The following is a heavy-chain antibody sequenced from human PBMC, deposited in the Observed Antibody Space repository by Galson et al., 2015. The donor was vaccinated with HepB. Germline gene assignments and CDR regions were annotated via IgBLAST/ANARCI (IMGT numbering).Heavy chain of an antibody. V-gene: IGHV1-2*04. J-gene: IGHJ4*02. CDR2: INPNSGGT. D-gene: IGHD2-2*01. Sequence: SVKVSCKASGYTFTGYYMHWVRQAPGQGLEWMGWINPNSGGTNYAQKFQGWVTMTRDTSISTAYMELSRLRSDDTAVYYCARSRVGGFIVVVPAAYEFDYWGQGTLVTVSS. CDR1: GYTFTGYY. CDR3: ARSRVGGFIVVVPAAYEFDY.